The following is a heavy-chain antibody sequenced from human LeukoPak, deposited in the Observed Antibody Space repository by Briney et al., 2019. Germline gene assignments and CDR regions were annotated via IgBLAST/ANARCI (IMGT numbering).Heavy chain of an antibody. J-gene: IGHJ3*02. V-gene: IGHV1-69*05. CDR3: ARDLGGERPSAFDI. D-gene: IGHD2-21*01. CDR1: GGTFSSYA. CDR2: IIPIFGTA. Sequence: GASVKVSCKASGGTFSSYAISWVRQAPGQGLEWMGGIIPIFGTANYAQKFQGRVTITTDESTSTAYMELSSLRSEDTAVYYCARDLGGERPSAFDIWGQGTMVTVSS.